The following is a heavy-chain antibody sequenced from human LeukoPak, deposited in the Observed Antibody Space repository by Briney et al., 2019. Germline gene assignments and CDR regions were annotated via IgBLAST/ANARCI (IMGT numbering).Heavy chain of an antibody. V-gene: IGHV3-53*01. CDR3: SGSGSLNPTPYYFDY. D-gene: IGHD3-10*01. CDR1: GFTVSSNY. CDR2: IYSGGST. Sequence: PGGSPRLSCAASGFTVSSNYMSWVRQAPGKGLEWVSVIYSGGSTYYADSVKGRFTISRDNSKNTLYLQMNSLRAEDTAVYYCSGSGSLNPTPYYFDYWGQGTLVTVSS. J-gene: IGHJ4*02.